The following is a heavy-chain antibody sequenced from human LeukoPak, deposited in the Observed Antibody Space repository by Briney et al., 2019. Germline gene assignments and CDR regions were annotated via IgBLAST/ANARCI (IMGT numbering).Heavy chain of an antibody. J-gene: IGHJ4*02. D-gene: IGHD3-22*01. CDR2: IYYTGST. CDR1: GGSISNSSYY. Sequence: SETLSLTCTVSGGSISNSSYYWGWIRQPPGKGLECIGIIYYTGSTNYNPSLKSRVTISVDTSKSQFSLKVSSVTAADTAVYYCASWYDSSGYYFDYWGQGTLVTVSS. CDR3: ASWYDSSGYYFDY. V-gene: IGHV4-39*07.